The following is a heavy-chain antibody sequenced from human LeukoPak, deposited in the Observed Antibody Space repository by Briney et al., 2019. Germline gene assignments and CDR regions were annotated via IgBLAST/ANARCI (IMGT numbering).Heavy chain of an antibody. CDR1: GYTFTSYG. Sequence: ASVKVSCKASGYTFTSYGISWVRQAPGQGLEWMGWISAYNGNTNYAQKLQGRVTTTTDTSTSTAYMELRSLRSDDTAVYYCARDRSLELLWFGEASDYWGQGTLVTVSS. CDR2: ISAYNGNT. CDR3: ARDRSLELLWFGEASDY. J-gene: IGHJ4*02. V-gene: IGHV1-18*01. D-gene: IGHD3-10*01.